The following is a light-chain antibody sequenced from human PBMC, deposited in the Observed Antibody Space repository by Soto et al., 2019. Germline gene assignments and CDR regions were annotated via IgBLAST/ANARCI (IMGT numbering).Light chain of an antibody. CDR3: QQYNNWPFS. Sequence: EIVMTQSPGTLSVSPGERATLSCRAGQGVTTNFAWYQQKSGQSPRLLIYDVSIRATGVPARFSGTGSETDLTLTISGLQSEDSAVYFCQQYNNWPFSFGQGTRLEIK. CDR1: QGVTTN. V-gene: IGKV3-15*01. CDR2: DVS. J-gene: IGKJ5*01.